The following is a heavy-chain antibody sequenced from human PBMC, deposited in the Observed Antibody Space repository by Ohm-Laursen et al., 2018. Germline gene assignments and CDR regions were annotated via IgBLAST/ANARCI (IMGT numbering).Heavy chain of an antibody. D-gene: IGHD3-3*01. J-gene: IGHJ4*02. V-gene: IGHV3-7*01. Sequence: SLRLSCAASGFTFSSYWMSWVRQAPGRGLEWVANIKQDGSEKYYVDSVKGRFTVSRDNAKNSLYLQMNSLRAEDTAVYYCARERLYYDFWSGYMDYWGQGPLVTVSS. CDR3: ARERLYYDFWSGYMDY. CDR1: GFTFSSYW. CDR2: IKQDGSEK.